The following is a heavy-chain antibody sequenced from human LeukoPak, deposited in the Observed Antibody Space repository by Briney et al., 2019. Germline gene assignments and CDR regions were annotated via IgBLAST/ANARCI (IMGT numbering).Heavy chain of an antibody. D-gene: IGHD3-10*01. CDR3: AKDPSMVRGVSLFDY. CDR1: GFTFSSYA. CDR2: IIDSGVIT. Sequence: PGGSLRLSCVASGFTFSSYAMSWVRQAPGKGLEWVSDIIDSGVITYYADSVKGRFTISRDNSKNTMYLQMNSLRAEDTAVYYCAKDPSMVRGVSLFDYWGQGTLVTVSS. V-gene: IGHV3-23*01. J-gene: IGHJ4*02.